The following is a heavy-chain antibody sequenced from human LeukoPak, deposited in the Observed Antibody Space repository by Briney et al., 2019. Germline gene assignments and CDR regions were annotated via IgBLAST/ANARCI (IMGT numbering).Heavy chain of an antibody. Sequence: SQTLSLTCTVSGGSISSSSYYWGWIRQPPGKGLEWIGSIYYSGSTYYNPSLKSRVTISVDTSKNQFSLKLSSVTAADTAVYYCARLPYYDFWSGLLGGYFDYWGQGTLVTVSS. D-gene: IGHD3-3*01. CDR2: IYYSGST. CDR1: GGSISSSSYY. J-gene: IGHJ4*02. V-gene: IGHV4-39*01. CDR3: ARLPYYDFWSGLLGGYFDY.